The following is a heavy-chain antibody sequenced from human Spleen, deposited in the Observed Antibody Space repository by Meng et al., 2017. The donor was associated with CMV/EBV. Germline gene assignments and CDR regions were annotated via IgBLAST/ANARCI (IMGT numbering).Heavy chain of an antibody. CDR1: GYTFTGDY. V-gene: IGHV1-2*02. CDR2: IDPKNGDT. J-gene: IGHJ3*01. CDR3: AKEESGYYDALDV. Sequence: ASVKVSCKTSGYTFTGDYLHWVRQAPGQGLEWMASIDPKNGDTKFAQKFQGRVTTTRDTSISTVYMQLSRLRSDDTAVYYCAKEESGYYDALDVWGQGTMVTVSS. D-gene: IGHD3-22*01.